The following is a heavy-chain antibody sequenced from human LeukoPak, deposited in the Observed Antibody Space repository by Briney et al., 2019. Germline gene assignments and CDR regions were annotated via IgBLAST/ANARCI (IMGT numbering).Heavy chain of an antibody. CDR3: ARHKADYYGSGSYYRRYNWFDP. V-gene: IGHV4-34*01. CDR2: INHSGST. CDR1: GGSFSGYY. J-gene: IGHJ5*02. Sequence: PSETLSLTCAVYGGSFSGYYWSWIRQPPGKGLEWIGEINHSGSTNYNPSLKSRVTISVDTSKNQFSLKLSSVTAADTAVYYCARHKADYYGSGSYYRRYNWFDPWGQGTLVAVSS. D-gene: IGHD3-10*01.